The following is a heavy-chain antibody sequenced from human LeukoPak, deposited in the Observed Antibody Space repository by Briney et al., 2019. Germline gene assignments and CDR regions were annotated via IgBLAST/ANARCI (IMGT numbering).Heavy chain of an antibody. CDR3: ARVLGWAGFDY. CDR1: GGSISSFY. J-gene: IGHJ4*02. Sequence: PSETLSLTCTVSGGSISSFYWSWFRQPAGKGLELIGRIYSSGSTNYNPSLKSRLTMSVDTSKNQFSLRLSSVTAADTAVYYCARVLGWAGFDYWGQGTLVTVSS. V-gene: IGHV4-4*07. D-gene: IGHD6-19*01. CDR2: IYSSGST.